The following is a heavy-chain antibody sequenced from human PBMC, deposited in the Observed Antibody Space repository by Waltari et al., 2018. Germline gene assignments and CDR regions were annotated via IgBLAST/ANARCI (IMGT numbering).Heavy chain of an antibody. J-gene: IGHJ6*02. V-gene: IGHV4-38-2*01. CDR2: IYHSGST. CDR1: GYSISSGYY. D-gene: IGHD6-19*01. CDR3: AKYSCGVYYYGMDV. Sequence: QVQVQESGPGLVKPSETLSLTCAVSGYSISSGYYWVWIRQPPGKGLEWIGSIYHSGSTYYNPSLKSRVTISVDTSKNHFSLKLSSVTAADTAVYYCAKYSCGVYYYGMDVWGQGTTVTVSS.